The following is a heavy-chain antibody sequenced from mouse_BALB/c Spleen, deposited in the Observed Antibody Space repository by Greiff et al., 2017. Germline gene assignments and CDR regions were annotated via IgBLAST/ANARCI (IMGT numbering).Heavy chain of an antibody. Sequence: EVKLVESGGGLVKPGGSLKLSCAASGFTFSSYAMSWVRQSPEKRLEWVAEISSGGSYTYYPDTVTGRFTISRDNAKNTLYLEMSSLRSEDTAMYYCAREITTVVATRDYAMDYWGQGTSVTVSS. CDR3: AREITTVVATRDYAMDY. D-gene: IGHD1-1*01. V-gene: IGHV5-9-4*01. CDR1: GFTFSSYA. J-gene: IGHJ4*01. CDR2: ISSGGSYT.